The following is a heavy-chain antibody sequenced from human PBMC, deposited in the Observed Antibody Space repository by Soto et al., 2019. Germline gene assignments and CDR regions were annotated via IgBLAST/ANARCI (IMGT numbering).Heavy chain of an antibody. Sequence: EVQLVESGGGLVKPGGSLRLSCAAPGFTFRNPWMNWVRQPPGKGLEWVGRIKSKTEGGTADYPAPVKGRFTISRDDSKNTLYLQMDSLITEDTAVYYCTTQNCSGGSCYSGYYYYGLDVWGQGTTVSVSS. D-gene: IGHD2-15*01. CDR3: TTQNCSGGSCYSGYYYYGLDV. J-gene: IGHJ6*02. V-gene: IGHV3-15*07. CDR1: GFTFRNPW. CDR2: IKSKTEGGTA.